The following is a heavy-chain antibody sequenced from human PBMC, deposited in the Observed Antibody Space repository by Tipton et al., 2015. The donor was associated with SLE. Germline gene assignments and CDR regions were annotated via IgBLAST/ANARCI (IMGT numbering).Heavy chain of an antibody. CDR2: FSFSGTT. CDR1: GGSISYLYHY. D-gene: IGHD5-12*01. J-gene: IGHJ4*02. V-gene: IGHV4-61*02. Sequence: TLSLTCTVSGGSISYLYHYWSWIRQPAGKGLEWIGGFSFSGTTNYNPSLKSRITISGDTSKNQFSLKLSSVTAADTAVYYCARGGVGGYDYFDHWGQGTLVTVSS. CDR3: ARGGVGGYDYFDH.